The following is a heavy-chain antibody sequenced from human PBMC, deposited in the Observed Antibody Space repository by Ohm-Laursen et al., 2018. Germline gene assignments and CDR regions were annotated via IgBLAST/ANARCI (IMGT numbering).Heavy chain of an antibody. D-gene: IGHD3-22*01. CDR1: GFSFRSYA. CDR2: VTGSGSST. J-gene: IGHJ4*02. V-gene: IGHV3-23*01. Sequence: GSLRLSCAASGFSFRSYAMSWVRQAPGKGLEWVSIVTGSGSSTYYTDSVKGRFTISRDNSKNTLYLQMNSLRAEDTAVYYCAHESRHYYDSSGYTDWGQGTLVTVSS. CDR3: AHESRHYYDSSGYTD.